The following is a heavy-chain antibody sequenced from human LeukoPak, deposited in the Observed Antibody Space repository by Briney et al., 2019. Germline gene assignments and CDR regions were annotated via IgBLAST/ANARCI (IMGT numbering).Heavy chain of an antibody. CDR2: ISSSSSTI. CDR3: AREAVAGNDY. D-gene: IGHD6-19*01. V-gene: IGHV3-48*02. Sequence: PGGSLRLSCTASGFTLSSYNMNWVRQAPGKGLEWVSYISSSSSTIYYADSVKGRFTISRDNAKNSLYVQMNSLRDEDTAVYYCAREAVAGNDYWGQGTLVTVSS. J-gene: IGHJ4*02. CDR1: GFTLSSYN.